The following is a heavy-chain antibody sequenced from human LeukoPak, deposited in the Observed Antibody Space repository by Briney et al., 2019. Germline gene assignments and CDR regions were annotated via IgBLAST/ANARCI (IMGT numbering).Heavy chain of an antibody. V-gene: IGHV1-2*02. CDR3: APGGTAARPSDXLYFDY. CDR1: GYTFTGYY. Sequence: ASVKVSCKASGYTFTGYYLHWVRQAPGRGVQWLGWINPDSGVTEYAQKFQGRVTMTRDTSISTVYLELTRLTSDDTAVYYCAPGGTAARPSDXLYFDYWGQGALVTVSS. D-gene: IGHD6-6*01. J-gene: IGHJ4*02. CDR2: INPDSGVT.